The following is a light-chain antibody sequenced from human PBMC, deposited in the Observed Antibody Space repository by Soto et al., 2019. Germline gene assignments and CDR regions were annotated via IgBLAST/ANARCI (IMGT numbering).Light chain of an antibody. CDR1: SSDVGGYNY. Sequence: LTQPASVSWSTGQSITISCTGTSSDVGGYNYVSWYQQHPGKAPKFMIYDVSNRPSGVSNRFSGSKSGNTASLTISGLQAEDEADYYCCSYTTSNTRQIVFGTGTKVTVL. CDR3: CSYTTSNTRQIV. V-gene: IGLV2-14*01. CDR2: DVS. J-gene: IGLJ1*01.